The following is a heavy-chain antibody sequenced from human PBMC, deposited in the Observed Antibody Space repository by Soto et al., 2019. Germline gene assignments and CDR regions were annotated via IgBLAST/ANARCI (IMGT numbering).Heavy chain of an antibody. J-gene: IGHJ4*02. CDR2: FHFGGST. CDR1: GDSVSSSSYY. D-gene: IGHD3-16*02. CDR3: ARIYRGLDY. V-gene: IGHV4-39*01. Sequence: SETLSLTCTVSGDSVSSSSYYWGWIRQPPGKGLGWIGSFHFGGSTYYNPSLKSRVTISVDTSKNQFSLKLTSVTAADTAVYYCARIYRGLDYWGQGTLVTVSS.